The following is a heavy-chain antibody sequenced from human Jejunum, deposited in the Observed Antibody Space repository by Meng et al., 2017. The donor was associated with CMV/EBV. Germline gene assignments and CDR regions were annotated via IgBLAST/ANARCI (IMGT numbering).Heavy chain of an antibody. Sequence: EVQLVESGGGLVKPGGCLRLSCAASTFTFSSYSMSWVRQAPGKGLEWVSSISSSSNYIYYADSVKGRFTISRDNAKNSLYLQMNSLRADDTAVYYCARDELIYGLGSYLGYWGQGTMVTVYS. CDR1: TFTFSSYS. D-gene: IGHD3-10*01. J-gene: IGHJ4*02. CDR3: ARDELIYGLGSYLGY. V-gene: IGHV3-21*01. CDR2: ISSSSNYI.